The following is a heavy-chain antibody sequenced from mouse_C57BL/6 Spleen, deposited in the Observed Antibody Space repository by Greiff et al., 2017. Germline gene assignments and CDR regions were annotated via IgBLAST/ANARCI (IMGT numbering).Heavy chain of an antibody. J-gene: IGHJ1*03. CDR3: VRDHYGSSYWYFDV. CDR2: IRSKSSNYAT. CDR1: GFTFNTYA. V-gene: IGHV10-3*01. Sequence: EVQLVESGGGLVQPKGSLKLSCAASGFTFNTYAMHWVRQAPGKGLEWVARIRSKSSNYATYYADSVNDRFTISRDDSQSMLYLQMTNLKTEDTAMYYCVRDHYGSSYWYFDVWGTGTTVTVSS. D-gene: IGHD1-1*01.